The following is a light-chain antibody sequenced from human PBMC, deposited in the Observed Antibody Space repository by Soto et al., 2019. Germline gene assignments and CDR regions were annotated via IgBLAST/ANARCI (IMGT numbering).Light chain of an antibody. Sequence: DIHITQSPSSLSASVGDRVTITCRASQGISNYLAWYQQKPGKVPKLLIYAASTLQSGVPSRFSGSGSGTDFTLTISSLQPEDVAVYYCQQYNNWPPWTFGQGTKVDIK. J-gene: IGKJ1*01. CDR3: QQYNNWPPWT. CDR2: AAS. V-gene: IGKV1-27*01. CDR1: QGISNY.